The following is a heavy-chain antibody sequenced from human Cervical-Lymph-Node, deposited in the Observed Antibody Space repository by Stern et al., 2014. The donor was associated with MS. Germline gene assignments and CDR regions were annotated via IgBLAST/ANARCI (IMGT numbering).Heavy chain of an antibody. Sequence: VQLVQSGAELIRPGESLKISCKGSGFKFSIYWIAWVRQMPGKGLEWMGFIYPGDSETRYSPSFQGKVTMSADKSPSTAYLQWSSLNASDTAMYFCARQTTAWASDVWGQGTLVTVSS. CDR3: ARQTTAWASDV. J-gene: IGHJ4*02. D-gene: IGHD1-14*01. V-gene: IGHV5-51*01. CDR2: IYPGDSET. CDR1: GFKFSIYW.